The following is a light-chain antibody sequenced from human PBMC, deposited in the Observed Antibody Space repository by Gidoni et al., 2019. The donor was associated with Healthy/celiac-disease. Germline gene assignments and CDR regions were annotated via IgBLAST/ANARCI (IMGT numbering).Light chain of an antibody. CDR2: GNS. CDR3: QSYDSSLSGYV. CDR1: SPNIGAGYD. Sequence: QSVLTQAPSVSGAPGRRVTISCTGSSPNIGAGYDVHWYPQLHGTAPKLLIYGNSNRPSGVPDRFSGSKSGTSASLAITGLQAEDEADYYCQSYDSSLSGYVFGTGTKVTVL. J-gene: IGLJ1*01. V-gene: IGLV1-40*01.